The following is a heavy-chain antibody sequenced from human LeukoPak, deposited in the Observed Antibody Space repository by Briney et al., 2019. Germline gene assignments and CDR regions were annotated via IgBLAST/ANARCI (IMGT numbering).Heavy chain of an antibody. D-gene: IGHD2-8*01. CDR1: GFTFDDYA. Sequence: PGRSLRLSCAASGFTFDDYAMHWVRQAPGKGLEWVAGISWNSGSICYADSVKGRFTISRDNAKNSLYLQMNSLRAEDTALYYCAKDIAYRGYCTNGVCYNDYYYYYYGMDVWGQGTTVTVSS. CDR2: ISWNSGSI. CDR3: AKDIAYRGYCTNGVCYNDYYYYYYGMDV. V-gene: IGHV3-9*01. J-gene: IGHJ6*02.